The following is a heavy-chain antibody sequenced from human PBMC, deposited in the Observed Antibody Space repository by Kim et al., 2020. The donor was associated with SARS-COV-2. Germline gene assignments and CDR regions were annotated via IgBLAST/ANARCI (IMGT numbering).Heavy chain of an antibody. J-gene: IGHJ5*02. CDR3: ARVVVGATGWFDP. V-gene: IGHV4-34*09. Sequence: NYSPTLKSRVTISVDTSKIQFSLKLSSVTAADTAVYYCARVVVGATGWFDPWGQGTLVTVSS. D-gene: IGHD2-15*01.